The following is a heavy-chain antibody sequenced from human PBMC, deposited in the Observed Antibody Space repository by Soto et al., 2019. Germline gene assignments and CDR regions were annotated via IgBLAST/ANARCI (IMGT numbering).Heavy chain of an antibody. J-gene: IGHJ5*02. CDR1: GFNFRNYG. CDR3: ARDPADFWVGGWFDP. Sequence: QVQLVESGGGVVQPGRSLRLSCAASGFNFRNYGMHWVRQAPGKGLEWVAFIWYDASNENYADSVKGRFTISRDNSKNTLYLQMNSLRAEDTAVYYCARDPADFWVGGWFDPWGQGTLVTVSS. D-gene: IGHD3-3*01. CDR2: IWYDASNE. V-gene: IGHV3-33*01.